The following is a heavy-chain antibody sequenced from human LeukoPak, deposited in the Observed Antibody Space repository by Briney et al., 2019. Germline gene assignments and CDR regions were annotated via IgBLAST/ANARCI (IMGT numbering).Heavy chain of an antibody. V-gene: IGHV4-61*02. CDR2: IYTSGST. CDR1: GGSISSGSYY. J-gene: IGHJ4*02. D-gene: IGHD6-13*01. Sequence: SSQTLSLTCTVSGGSISSGSYYWSWIRQPAGKGLEWIGRIYTSGSTNYNPSLKSRVTISVDTSKNQFSLKLSSVTAADTAVYYCAREYFSIAAAGFDYWGQGTLVTVSS. CDR3: AREYFSIAAAGFDY.